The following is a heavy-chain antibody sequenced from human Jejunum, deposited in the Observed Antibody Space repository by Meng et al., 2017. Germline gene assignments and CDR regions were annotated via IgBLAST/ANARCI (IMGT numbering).Heavy chain of an antibody. CDR2: IDHTATT. V-gene: IGHV4-39*07. Sequence: SETLSLTCSVSGDSSRPRYYWGWIRQAPGKGLEWIGTIDHTATTYYNPSLRSRVIISIDTSKRYFSLKLNSVTAADTALYFCARDHGSLNWFFYWGQGTLVTVSS. J-gene: IGHJ4*02. D-gene: IGHD3-9*01. CDR1: GDSSRPRYY. CDR3: ARDHGSLNWFFY.